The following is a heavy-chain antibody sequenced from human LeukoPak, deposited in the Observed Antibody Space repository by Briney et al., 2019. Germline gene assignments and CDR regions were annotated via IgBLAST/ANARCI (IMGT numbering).Heavy chain of an antibody. Sequence: GGSLRRSCAASGFTFGSYGMSWVRQAPGKGLEWVSFITPNADRTSYADSVEGRFTISRDNPRNTLYMQMNSLRDEDTAIYYCAVMHGYYDGSGYWVQWGQGTLATVSS. CDR1: GFTFGSYG. CDR3: AVMHGYYDGSGYWVQ. CDR2: ITPNADRT. V-gene: IGHV3-23*01. J-gene: IGHJ1*01. D-gene: IGHD3-22*01.